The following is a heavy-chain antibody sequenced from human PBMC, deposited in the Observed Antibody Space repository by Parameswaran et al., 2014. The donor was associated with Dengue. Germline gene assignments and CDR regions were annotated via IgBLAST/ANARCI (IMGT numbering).Heavy chain of an antibody. CDR3: ARHLYNWNYEGGYFDY. Sequence: PGKGLEWIGSIYYSGSTYYNPSLKSRVTISVDTSKNQFSLKLSSVTAADTAVYYCARHLYNWNYEGGYFDYWGQGTLVTVSS. V-gene: IGHV4-39*01. J-gene: IGHJ4*02. D-gene: IGHD1-7*01. CDR2: IYYSGST.